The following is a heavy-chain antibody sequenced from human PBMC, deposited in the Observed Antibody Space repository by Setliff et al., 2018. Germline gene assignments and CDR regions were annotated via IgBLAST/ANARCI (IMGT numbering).Heavy chain of an antibody. J-gene: IGHJ5*02. Sequence: SETLSLTCTVSGGSISSYYWSWIRQPAGKGLEWIGRIYTSGSTNYNPSPKSRVTMSVDTSKNQFSLKLSSVTAADTAVYYCARSYYNFWSGYYRVNWFDPWGQGTLVTSPQ. V-gene: IGHV4-4*07. CDR1: GGSISSYY. CDR2: IYTSGST. CDR3: ARSYYNFWSGYYRVNWFDP. D-gene: IGHD3-3*01.